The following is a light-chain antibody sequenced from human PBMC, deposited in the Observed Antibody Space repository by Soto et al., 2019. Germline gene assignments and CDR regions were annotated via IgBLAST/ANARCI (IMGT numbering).Light chain of an antibody. CDR2: GAS. CDR3: QQYGSSPPVT. V-gene: IGKV3-20*01. Sequence: EIVLTQSPGTLSLSPGDRATLSCRASQSLSSSYSAWYQQKPGEAPRLLIYGASSSATGIPDRFSGSGSGTDFTLTISRLEPEDYAVYYYQQYGSSPPVTFGQGTRLEIK. CDR1: QSLSSSY. J-gene: IGKJ5*01.